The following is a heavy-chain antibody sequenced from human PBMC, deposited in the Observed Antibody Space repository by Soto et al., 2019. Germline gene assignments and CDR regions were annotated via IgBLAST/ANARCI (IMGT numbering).Heavy chain of an antibody. Sequence: PGGSLRLSCATSGFTFSNFDMHWVRQAPGKGLEWVSAIGAARDPYYLGSVKGRFTISRENAKNSVYLQMNDLRAGDSAGYYCARAYTGRLPRRADYYYAMDVWGQGTTVTVSS. CDR1: GFTFSNFD. CDR3: ARAYTGRLPRRADYYYAMDV. J-gene: IGHJ6*02. D-gene: IGHD2-2*02. V-gene: IGHV3-13*05. CDR2: IGAARDP.